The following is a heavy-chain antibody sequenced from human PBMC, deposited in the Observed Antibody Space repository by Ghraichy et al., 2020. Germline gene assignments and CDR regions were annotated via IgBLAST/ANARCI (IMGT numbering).Heavy chain of an antibody. J-gene: IGHJ6*03. V-gene: IGHV4-39*01. CDR1: GGSISSSSYY. CDR3: ASFGYSSGWYVYYYYYMDV. Sequence: SETRSLTCTVSGGSISSSSYYWGWIRQPPGKGLEWIGSIYYSGSTYYNPSLKSRVTISVDTSKNQFSLKLSSVTAADTAVYYCASFGYSSGWYVYYYYYMDVWGKGTTATVSS. CDR2: IYYSGST. D-gene: IGHD6-19*01.